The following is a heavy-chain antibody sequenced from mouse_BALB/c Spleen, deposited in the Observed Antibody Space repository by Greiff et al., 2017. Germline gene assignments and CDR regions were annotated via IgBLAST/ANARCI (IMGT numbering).Heavy chain of an antibody. J-gene: IGHJ2*01. D-gene: IGHD1-1*01. V-gene: IGHV5-12-2*01. CDR3: ARHYGSRDYFDY. CDR1: GFTFSSYT. CDR2: ISNGGGST. Sequence: EVQVVESGGGLVQPGGSLKLSCAASGFTFSSYTMSWVRQTPEKRLEWVAYISNGGGSTYYPDTVKGRFTISRDNAKNTLYLQMSSLKSEDTAMYYCARHYGSRDYFDYWGQGTTLTVSS.